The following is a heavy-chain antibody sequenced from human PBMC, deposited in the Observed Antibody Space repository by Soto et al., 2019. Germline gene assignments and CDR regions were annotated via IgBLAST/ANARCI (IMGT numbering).Heavy chain of an antibody. CDR1: GYTFLGYY. Sequence: QVQLVQSGAEVKKPGASAKVSCKAPGYTFLGYYMHWVRRAPEKGLEWMEWTNPNSGGTSSAQKFQGRVTMTRDTSITTAYMELSSLRFDDTAVYSCARSPGSAGWYDFWGQGTLVTVSS. CDR3: ARSPGSAGWYDF. CDR2: TNPNSGGT. J-gene: IGHJ5*01. V-gene: IGHV1-2*02. D-gene: IGHD6-13*01.